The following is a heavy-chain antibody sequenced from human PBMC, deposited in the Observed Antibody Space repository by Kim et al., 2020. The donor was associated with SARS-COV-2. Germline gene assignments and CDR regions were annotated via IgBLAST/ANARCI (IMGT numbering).Heavy chain of an antibody. J-gene: IGHJ2*01. CDR2: ISSSGSTI. Sequence: GGSLRLSCAASGFTFSDYYMSWIRQAPGKGLEWVSYISSSGSTIYYADSVKGRFTISRDNAKNSLYQQMNRLRAEDTAVYYCASSRVTNGYFDLWGRGTLVTVSS. D-gene: IGHD2-21*02. CDR3: ASSRVTNGYFDL. CDR1: GFTFSDYY. V-gene: IGHV3-11*04.